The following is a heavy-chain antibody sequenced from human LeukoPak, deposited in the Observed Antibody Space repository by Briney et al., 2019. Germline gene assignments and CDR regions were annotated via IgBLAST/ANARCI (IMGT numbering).Heavy chain of an antibody. CDR1: GFIFDDYA. V-gene: IGHV3-53*01. J-gene: IGHJ4*02. CDR3: ARVPGQYYFDY. Sequence: PGGSLRLSCAASGFIFDDYAMHWVRQTPGKGLEWVSVIYSGGSAYYADSVKGRFTISRDNSKNTLYLQMNSLRAEDTAVYYCARVPGQYYFDYWGQGTLVTVSS. CDR2: IYSGGSA.